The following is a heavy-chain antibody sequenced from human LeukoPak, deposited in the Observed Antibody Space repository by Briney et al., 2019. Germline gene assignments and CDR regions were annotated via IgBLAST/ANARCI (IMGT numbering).Heavy chain of an antibody. V-gene: IGHV1-18*01. J-gene: IGHJ5*02. Sequence: ASVKVSCKASGYTFTSYGISWVRQAPGQGLEWMGWISAYNGNTNYAQKLQGRVTMTTDTSTSTAYMELRSLRSDDTAVYYCARLVEAAAGHNWFDPWGQGTLVTVSS. CDR3: ARLVEAAAGHNWFDP. CDR2: ISAYNGNT. D-gene: IGHD6-13*01. CDR1: GYTFTSYG.